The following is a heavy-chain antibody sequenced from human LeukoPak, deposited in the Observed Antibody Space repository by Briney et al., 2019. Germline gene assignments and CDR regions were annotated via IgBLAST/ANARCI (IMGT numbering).Heavy chain of an antibody. CDR2: IYTSGST. D-gene: IGHD3-10*01. Sequence: SETLSLTCTVPGGSISSYSWSWIRQPAGKGLEWIGRIYTSGSTNYNPSLKSRVTMSVDTSKNQFSLKLSSVTAADTAVYYCARSSVPPPYYFDYWGQGTLVTVSS. V-gene: IGHV4-4*07. J-gene: IGHJ4*02. CDR1: GGSISSYS. CDR3: ARSSVPPPYYFDY.